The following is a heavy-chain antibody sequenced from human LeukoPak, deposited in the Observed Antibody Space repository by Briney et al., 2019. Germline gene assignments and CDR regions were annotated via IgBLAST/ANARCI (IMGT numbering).Heavy chain of an antibody. CDR3: ARDGAFIGPHWWFDL. CDR1: GFTFSSHS. V-gene: IGHV3-48*04. CDR2: ITPSGVTM. Sequence: GGSLRLSCAASGFTFSSHSMNWVRQAPGKGLEWLSYITPSGVTMSNSDSVKGRFTISRDSAKNSVSLQMYSLTAEDTAIYYCARDGAFIGPHWWFDLWGRGTLVTVSS. D-gene: IGHD3-16*01. J-gene: IGHJ2*01.